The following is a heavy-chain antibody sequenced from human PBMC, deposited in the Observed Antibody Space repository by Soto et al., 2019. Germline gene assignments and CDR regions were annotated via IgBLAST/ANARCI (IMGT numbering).Heavy chain of an antibody. CDR3: AKGVVVVAAAHFDY. D-gene: IGHD2-15*01. J-gene: IGHJ4*02. CDR1: GFTFSSYA. Sequence: PGGSLRLSCAASGFTFSSYAMSWVRQAPGEGLEWVSAISGSGGSTYYADSVKGRFTISRDNPKNPLYLQMNSLRAEDTAVYYCAKGVVVVAAAHFDYWGQGTLVTVSS. CDR2: ISGSGGST. V-gene: IGHV3-23*01.